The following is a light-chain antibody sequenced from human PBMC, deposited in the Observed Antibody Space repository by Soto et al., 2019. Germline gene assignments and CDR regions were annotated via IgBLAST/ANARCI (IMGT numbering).Light chain of an antibody. CDR3: SSYTGVSTQV. J-gene: IGLJ3*02. V-gene: IGLV2-14*01. Sequence: QSALTQPASGSGSPGQSITISCTGTSSDVGGYDYVSWYQQHPGKVPKLIIYGVNSRPSGISYRFSGSKSGNTASLTISGLQAEDEADYYCSSYTGVSTQVFGGGTKLTV. CDR1: SSDVGGYDY. CDR2: GVN.